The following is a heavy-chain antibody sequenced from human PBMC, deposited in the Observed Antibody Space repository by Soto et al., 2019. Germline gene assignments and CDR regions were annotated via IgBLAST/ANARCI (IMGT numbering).Heavy chain of an antibody. CDR2: IYYSGST. CDR1: GGSISSYY. J-gene: IGHJ4*02. D-gene: IGHD1-26*01. V-gene: IGHV4-59*12. Sequence: ASETLSLTCPVYGGSISSYYWSWIRQPPEKGLEWIGYIYYSGSTNYNPSLKSRFTISVHTSNSQFSLELSSVTAADTAVYYCARGLISGSHYSGGWYYFDSWGQGTQVTVSS. CDR3: ARGLISGSHYSGGWYYFDS.